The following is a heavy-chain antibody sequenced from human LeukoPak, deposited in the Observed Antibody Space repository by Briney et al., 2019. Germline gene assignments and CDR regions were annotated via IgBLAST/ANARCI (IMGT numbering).Heavy chain of an antibody. D-gene: IGHD2-15*01. Sequence: SETLSLTCTVYGRSISSYYWSWIRQPAGKGLEWIGRIYTSGSTNYNPSIKRPVIMSVDTSKNQFSLKLSSVTAADTAVYYCARVGKGSGNFDYWGQGTLVTVSS. J-gene: IGHJ4*02. CDR1: GRSISSYY. CDR3: ARVGKGSGNFDY. CDR2: IYTSGST. V-gene: IGHV4-4*07.